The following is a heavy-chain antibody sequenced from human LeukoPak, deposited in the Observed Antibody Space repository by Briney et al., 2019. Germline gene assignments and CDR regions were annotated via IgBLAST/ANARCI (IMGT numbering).Heavy chain of an antibody. Sequence: PGGSLRLSCAASGFTFSSLAMTWLPQAPGKELEGFSSISGSGTITDYAYPVKGRFTISRDNSNNTVYLQMNSLRAEDTAVYYCAKGQSRVGASDPFDYWGQGMQVGASS. CDR3: AKGQSRVGASDPFDY. D-gene: IGHD1-26*01. CDR1: GFTFSSLA. J-gene: IGHJ4*02. V-gene: IGHV3-23*01. CDR2: ISGSGTIT.